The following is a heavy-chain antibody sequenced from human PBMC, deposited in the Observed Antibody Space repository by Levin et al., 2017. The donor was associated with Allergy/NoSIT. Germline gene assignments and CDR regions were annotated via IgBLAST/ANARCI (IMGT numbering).Heavy chain of an antibody. CDR3: AREDGSTFDF. V-gene: IGHV4-31*02. D-gene: IGHD2-2*03. J-gene: IGHJ4*02. Sequence: PEKGLEWIGYIYYSGSTFYNPSLKSRLMISVDTSKNQFSLNVSSVTAAETAVYYCAREDGSTFDFWGQGALVTVAS. CDR2: IYYSGST.